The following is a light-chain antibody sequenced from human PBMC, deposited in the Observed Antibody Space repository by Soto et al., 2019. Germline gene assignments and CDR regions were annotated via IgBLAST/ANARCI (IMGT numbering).Light chain of an antibody. CDR2: DVT. CDR3: GSITRSTTSV. J-gene: IGLJ1*01. CDR1: SSDVGGFEY. Sequence: QSVLSQPASVSGSPGQSITISCTGTSSDVGGFEYVSWYQHQPGKAPKLIIYDVTKRPSGVSNRFSASKSGNTASLTFSGIQAEDEGDYYCGSITRSTTSVFGTGTKVTVL. V-gene: IGLV2-14*01.